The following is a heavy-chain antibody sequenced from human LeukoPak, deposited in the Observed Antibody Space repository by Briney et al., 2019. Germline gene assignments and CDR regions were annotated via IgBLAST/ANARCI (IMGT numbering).Heavy chain of an antibody. CDR1: GGSFSGYY. CDR2: INHSGST. V-gene: IGHV4-34*01. D-gene: IGHD6-19*01. Sequence: PSETLSLTCAVYGGSFSGYYWSWIRQPLGKGLEWIGEINHSGSTNYNPSLKSRVTISVDTSKNQFSLKLSSVTAADTAVYYCARGSGYSSGWYVYYFDYWGQGTLVTVSS. J-gene: IGHJ4*02. CDR3: ARGSGYSSGWYVYYFDY.